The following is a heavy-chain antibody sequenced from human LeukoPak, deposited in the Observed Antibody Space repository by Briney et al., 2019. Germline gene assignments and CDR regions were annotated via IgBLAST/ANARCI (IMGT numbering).Heavy chain of an antibody. CDR3: ARGVIAAEPTRFDY. D-gene: IGHD6-13*01. CDR2: TNTNFGTA. CDR1: GDTFIISA. V-gene: IGHV1-69*13. Sequence: SVRVSSVDSGDTFIISAVSGVPHAPGQGREWMGATNTNFGTANYAQKFQGRVTITADESTSTAYMELSSLRSEDTAVYYCARGVIAAEPTRFDYWGQGTLVTVSS. J-gene: IGHJ4*02.